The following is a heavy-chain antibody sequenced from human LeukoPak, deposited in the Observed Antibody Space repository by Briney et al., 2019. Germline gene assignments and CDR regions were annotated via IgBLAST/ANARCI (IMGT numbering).Heavy chain of an antibody. CDR3: ARESWYRWFDP. CDR1: GGSISSYY. Sequence: SETLSLTCTVSGGSISSYYWSWIRQPPGKGLEWIGYIYYSGSTNYNPSLKSRVTISVDTSKNQFSLKLSSVTAADTAVYYCARESWYRWFDPWGQGTLVAVSS. D-gene: IGHD6-13*01. V-gene: IGHV4-59*01. CDR2: IYYSGST. J-gene: IGHJ5*02.